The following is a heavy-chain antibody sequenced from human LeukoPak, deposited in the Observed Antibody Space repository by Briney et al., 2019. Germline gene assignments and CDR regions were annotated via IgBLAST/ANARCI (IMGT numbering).Heavy chain of an antibody. D-gene: IGHD2/OR15-2a*01. CDR1: GHTFTSYD. V-gene: IGHV1-8*01. CDR2: MSPDSGNT. CDR3: ARENRYWFDS. J-gene: IGHJ5*01. Sequence: GASVKVSCKASGHTFTSYDINWVRQATGQGLEWMGWMSPDSGNTGYAQKFQGRVTITRNTSISTAYMELSSLTSEDTAVYFCARENRYWFDSWGQGTLVTVSS.